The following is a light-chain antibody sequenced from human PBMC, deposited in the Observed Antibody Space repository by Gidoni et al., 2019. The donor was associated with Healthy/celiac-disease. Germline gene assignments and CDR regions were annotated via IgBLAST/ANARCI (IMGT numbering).Light chain of an antibody. Sequence: DIVMTQSPNSLAASLGERATINCKSSQSVLYSSNNNNYLAWYQQKPGQPPKLLIYWASTRESGVPDRFSGSGSGTDFTLTISSLQAEDVAVYYCQQYYSTPPTFXQXTKVEIK. CDR2: WAS. CDR3: QQYYSTPPT. V-gene: IGKV4-1*01. CDR1: QSVLYSSNNNNY. J-gene: IGKJ1*01.